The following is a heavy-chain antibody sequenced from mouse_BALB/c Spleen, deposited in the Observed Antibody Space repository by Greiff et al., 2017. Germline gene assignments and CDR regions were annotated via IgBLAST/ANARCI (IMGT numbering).Heavy chain of an antibody. Sequence: EVKLQESGPSLVKPSQTLSLTCSVTGDSITSGYWNWIRKFPGNKLEYMGYISYSGSTYYNPSLKSRISITRDTSKNQYYLQLNSVTTEDTATYYCASYYGNFYWYFDVWGAGTTVTVSS. CDR3: ASYYGNFYWYFDV. CDR2: ISYSGST. D-gene: IGHD2-1*01. J-gene: IGHJ1*01. CDR1: GDSITSGY. V-gene: IGHV3-8*02.